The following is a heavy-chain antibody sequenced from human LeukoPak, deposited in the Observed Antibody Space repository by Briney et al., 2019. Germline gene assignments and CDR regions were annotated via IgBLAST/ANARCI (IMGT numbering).Heavy chain of an antibody. CDR2: INHSGST. J-gene: IGHJ4*02. Sequence: KPSETLSLTCAVYGGSFSGYYWSWIRQPPGKGLEWIGEINHSGSTNYNPSLKSRVTISVDTSKNQFSLKLSSVTAADTAVYYCARATAMFDYWGQGTLVTVSS. CDR3: ARATAMFDY. V-gene: IGHV4-34*01. D-gene: IGHD4-17*01. CDR1: GGSFSGYY.